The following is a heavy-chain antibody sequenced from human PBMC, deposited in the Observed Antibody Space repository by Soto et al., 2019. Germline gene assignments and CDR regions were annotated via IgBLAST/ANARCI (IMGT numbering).Heavy chain of an antibody. CDR2: INPNSGGT. CDR3: ARDQNYYGSEYYYYYGMDV. V-gene: IGHV1-2*04. CDR1: GYTLTGYY. Sequence: ASVKVSCKASGYTLTGYYMHWVRQAPGQGLEWMGWINPNSGGTNYAQKFQGWVTMTRDTSISTAYLELSRLRSDDTAVYYCARDQNYYGSEYYYYYGMDVWGQGTTVTVSS. J-gene: IGHJ6*02. D-gene: IGHD3-10*01.